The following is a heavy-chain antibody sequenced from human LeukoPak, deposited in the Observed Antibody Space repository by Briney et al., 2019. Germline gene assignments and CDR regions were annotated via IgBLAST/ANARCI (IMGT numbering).Heavy chain of an antibody. CDR3: ARVVVCCSSTSCLGSSIDY. J-gene: IGHJ4*02. V-gene: IGHV1-2*02. Sequence: SVKVSCKASGYTFTGYYMHWVRQPPAQGLEWMGCINPNSGGTNYAQKFQGRVTMTRDTSISTADMGLSRLRSDDTAVYYCARVVVCCSSTSCLGSSIDYWGQGTLVTVSS. D-gene: IGHD2-2*01. CDR2: INPNSGGT. CDR1: GYTFTGYY.